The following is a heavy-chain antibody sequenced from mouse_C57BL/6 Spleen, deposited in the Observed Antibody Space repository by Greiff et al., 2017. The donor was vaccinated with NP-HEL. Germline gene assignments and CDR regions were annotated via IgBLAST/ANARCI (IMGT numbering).Heavy chain of an antibody. CDR1: GFTFSDYY. CDR2: INYDGSST. J-gene: IGHJ2*01. V-gene: IGHV5-16*01. CDR3: AREGPLGLLFDY. D-gene: IGHD4-1*01. Sequence: EVHLVESEGGLVQPGSSMKLSCTASGFTFSDYYMAWVRQVPEKGLEWVANINYDGSSTYYLDSLKSRFIISRDNAKNILYLQMSSLKSEDTATYYCAREGPLGLLFDYWGQGTTLTVSS.